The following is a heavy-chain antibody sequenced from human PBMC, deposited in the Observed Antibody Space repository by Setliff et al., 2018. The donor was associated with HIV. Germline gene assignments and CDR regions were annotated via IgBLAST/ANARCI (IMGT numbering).Heavy chain of an antibody. CDR1: GYTFTGYY. CDR2: INPNSGGT. Sequence: RASVKVSCKASGYTFTGYYMHWVRQAPGQGLEWMGWINPNSGGTNYAQKFQGRVTMTRDTSISTAYMELSRLRSDDTAVYYCARGTEYFHDISGPKGSRYYYMDVWGKGTTVTVSS. CDR3: ARGTEYFHDISGPKGSRYYYMDV. J-gene: IGHJ6*03. D-gene: IGHD3-22*01. V-gene: IGHV1-2*02.